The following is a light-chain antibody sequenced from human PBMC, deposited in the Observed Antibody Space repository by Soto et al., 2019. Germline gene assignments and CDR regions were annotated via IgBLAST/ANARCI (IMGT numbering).Light chain of an antibody. CDR1: QSVYSSH. J-gene: IGKJ3*01. CDR3: QQYHSAPFT. V-gene: IGKV3-20*01. CDR2: DAS. Sequence: EIVLTQSPGTLSLSPGERATLSCRASQSVYSSHLARYRQKPGQVPRLLIYDASSRATGIPDRFSGSGSGTDFTLTISRLEPEDFAVYYCQQYHSAPFTFGPGTKVDIK.